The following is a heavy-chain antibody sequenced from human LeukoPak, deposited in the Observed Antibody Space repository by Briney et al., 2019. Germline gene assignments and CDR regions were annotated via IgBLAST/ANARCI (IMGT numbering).Heavy chain of an antibody. J-gene: IGHJ4*02. D-gene: IGHD3-22*01. CDR2: ISATRNS. V-gene: IGHV4-4*07. CDR3: ARQSGGSYVFFDY. Sequence: PSETLSLTCTVSGGSLSTYYWSWIRQPAGEGLEWIGRISATRNSNYNPSLKSRVTISVDKSKDQFSLKLTSVTAADTAVYFCARQSGGSYVFFDYWGRGTLVTVSS. CDR1: GGSLSTYY.